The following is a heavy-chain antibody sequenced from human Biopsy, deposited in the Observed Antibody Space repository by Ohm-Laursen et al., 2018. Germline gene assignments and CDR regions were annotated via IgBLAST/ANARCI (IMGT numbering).Heavy chain of an antibody. V-gene: IGHV2-70*11. Sequence: TQTLTLTCSFSGFSLSARGMCVSWIRQAPGKALEWLARVDWDDYKDYRAPLQTKLSISKDTSNDQVVLTVNNVDPADTATYYCARTPILIVSAGLVYRHRRHLQGMDVWGQGIAVTVS. CDR2: VDWDDYK. CDR1: GFSLSARGMC. J-gene: IGHJ6*02. D-gene: IGHD6-13*01. CDR3: ARTPILIVSAGLVYRHRRHLQGMDV.